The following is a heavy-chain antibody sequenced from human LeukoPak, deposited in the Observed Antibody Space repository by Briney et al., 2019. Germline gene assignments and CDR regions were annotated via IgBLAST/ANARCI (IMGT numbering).Heavy chain of an antibody. Sequence: SETLSLTCAVYGGSFSGYYWSWIRQPPGKGLAWIGSIYYSGSTYYNPSLKSRVTISVDTSKNQFSLKLSSVTAADTAVYYCARVVRGYSYGGGFDYWGQGTLVTVSS. J-gene: IGHJ4*02. D-gene: IGHD5-18*01. V-gene: IGHV4-34*01. CDR3: ARVVRGYSYGGGFDY. CDR2: IYYSGST. CDR1: GGSFSGYY.